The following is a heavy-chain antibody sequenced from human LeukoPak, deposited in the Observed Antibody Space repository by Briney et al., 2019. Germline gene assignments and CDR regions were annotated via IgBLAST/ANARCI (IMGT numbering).Heavy chain of an antibody. V-gene: IGHV3-9*01. CDR1: GFNFDDYA. D-gene: IGHD3-22*01. CDR3: AKGAPKVYSESSGYYVSYDY. CDR2: ISWNSGTI. J-gene: IGHJ4*02. Sequence: GRSLRLSCAASGFNFDDYAMYWVRQAPGKGLEFVSGISWNSGTIGYTDSVKGRFTISRDNAKNSLYLQMNSLRAEDTALYYCAKGAPKVYSESSGYYVSYDYWGQGTLVTVSS.